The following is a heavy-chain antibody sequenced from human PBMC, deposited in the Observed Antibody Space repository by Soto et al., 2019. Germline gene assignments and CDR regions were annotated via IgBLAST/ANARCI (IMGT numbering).Heavy chain of an antibody. V-gene: IGHV1-69*13. CDR1: GGTFSSYA. Sequence: ASVKVSCKASGGTFSSYAISWVRQAPGQGLEWMGGIIPIFGTANYAQKFQGRVTITADESTSTAYMELSSLRSEDTAVYYCASRSSSPNNYYYYGMDVWGQGTTVTVSS. J-gene: IGHJ6*02. CDR3: ASRSSSPNNYYYYGMDV. CDR2: IIPIFGTA. D-gene: IGHD6-6*01.